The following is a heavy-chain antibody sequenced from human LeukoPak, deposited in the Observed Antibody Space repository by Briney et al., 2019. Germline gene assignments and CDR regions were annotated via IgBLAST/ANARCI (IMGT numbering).Heavy chain of an antibody. V-gene: IGHV3-30*02. CDR1: GFTFSSYG. J-gene: IGHJ4*02. CDR2: IRYDGSNK. CDR3: AKGSLWFGELQDY. D-gene: IGHD3-10*01. Sequence: GGSLRLSCAASGFTFSSYGMHWVRQSPGKGLEWVAFIRYDGSNKYYADSVKARFTISRDNSKNTLYLQMNSLRAEDTAVYYCAKGSLWFGELQDYWGQGTLVTVSS.